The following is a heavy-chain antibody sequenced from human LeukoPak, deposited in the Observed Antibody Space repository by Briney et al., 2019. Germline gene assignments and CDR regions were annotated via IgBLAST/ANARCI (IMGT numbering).Heavy chain of an antibody. D-gene: IGHD5-12*01. Sequence: SETLSLTCTVSGGSISSYYWSLIRQPPGKGLEWVGYIYYSGSTNYNPSLKSRVTISVDTSKNQFSLKLSSVTAADTAVYYCARGPTNLDAFDIWGQGTMVTVSS. V-gene: IGHV4-59*01. CDR2: IYYSGST. J-gene: IGHJ3*02. CDR3: ARGPTNLDAFDI. CDR1: GGSISSYY.